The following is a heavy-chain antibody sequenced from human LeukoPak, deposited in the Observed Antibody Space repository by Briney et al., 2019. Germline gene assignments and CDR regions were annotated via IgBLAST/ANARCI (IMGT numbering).Heavy chain of an antibody. V-gene: IGHV4-39*07. CDR1: GGSISSSSYY. J-gene: IGHJ5*02. Sequence: SETLSLTCTVSGGSISSSSYYWGWIRQPPGKGLEWIGSIYYSGSTYYNPSLKSRVTISVDTSKNQFSLKLSSVTAADTAVYYCARDQKGYYGSGSPTGWFDPWGQGTLVTVSS. CDR2: IYYSGST. D-gene: IGHD3-10*01. CDR3: ARDQKGYYGSGSPTGWFDP.